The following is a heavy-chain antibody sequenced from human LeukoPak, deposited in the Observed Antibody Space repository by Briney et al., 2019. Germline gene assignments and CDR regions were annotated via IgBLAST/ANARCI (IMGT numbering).Heavy chain of an antibody. CDR2: INHSGST. D-gene: IGHD5-18*01. J-gene: IGHJ5*02. Sequence: PSETLSLTCAVYGGSFSGYYWSWIRQPPGKGLELIGEINHSGSTNYNPSLKSRVTISVDTSKNQFSLKLSSVTAADTAVYYCARGGYSYGNWFDPWGQGTLVTVSS. CDR3: ARGGYSYGNWFDP. V-gene: IGHV4-34*01. CDR1: GGSFSGYY.